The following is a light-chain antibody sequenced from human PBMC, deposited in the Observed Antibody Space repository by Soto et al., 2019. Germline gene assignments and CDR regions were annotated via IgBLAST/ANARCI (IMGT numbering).Light chain of an antibody. Sequence: IVLTQSPSTLSLSAGERVTLSCRASQGVSSYLAWYQQKPGQAPKLLIYAASTLPSGVPSRFSGSGSGTEFTLTISSLQPEDFAAYYCQQRNNYPLTFGGGTKVEIK. CDR2: AAS. CDR1: QGVSSY. CDR3: QQRNNYPLT. V-gene: IGKV3D-11*01. J-gene: IGKJ4*01.